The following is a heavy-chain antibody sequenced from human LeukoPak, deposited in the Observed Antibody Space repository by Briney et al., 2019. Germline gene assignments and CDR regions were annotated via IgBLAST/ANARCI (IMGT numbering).Heavy chain of an antibody. CDR2: VYYGRSP. D-gene: IGHD6-25*01. CDR1: GDSISRSTYY. J-gene: IGHJ4*02. Sequence: SETLSLTCTVSGDSISRSTYYWAWIRQPPGKGLEWIGSVYYGRSPYFNPSLESRATISVDTSKNHFSLKMSSVTAADTAVYYCAGSSGTGTFPYWGQGTLVTVSS. V-gene: IGHV4-39*02. CDR3: AGSSGTGTFPY.